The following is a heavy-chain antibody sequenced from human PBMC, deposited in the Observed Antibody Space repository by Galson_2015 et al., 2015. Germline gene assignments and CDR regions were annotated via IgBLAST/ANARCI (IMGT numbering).Heavy chain of an antibody. CDR3: ARLPQDIVVVPAVYFDY. V-gene: IGHV4-39*01. Sequence: IYYSGSTYYNPSLKSRVTISVDTSKNQFSLKLSSVTAADTAVYYCARLPQDIVVVPAVYFDYWGQGTLVTVSS. J-gene: IGHJ4*02. CDR2: IYYSGST. D-gene: IGHD2-2*01.